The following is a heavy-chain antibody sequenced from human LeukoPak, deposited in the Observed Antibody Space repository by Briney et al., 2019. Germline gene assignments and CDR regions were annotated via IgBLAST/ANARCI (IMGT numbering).Heavy chain of an antibody. D-gene: IGHD3-22*01. CDR1: GGSISSYY. J-gene: IGHJ4*02. CDR3: ARHLLYYDSSGYFDY. Sequence: SETLSLTCTVSGGSISSYYWSWIRRPPGKGLEWIGYIYYSGSTNYNPSLKSRVTISVDTSKNQFSLKLSSVTAADTAVYYCARHLLYYDSSGYFDYWGQGTLVTVSS. CDR2: IYYSGST. V-gene: IGHV4-59*08.